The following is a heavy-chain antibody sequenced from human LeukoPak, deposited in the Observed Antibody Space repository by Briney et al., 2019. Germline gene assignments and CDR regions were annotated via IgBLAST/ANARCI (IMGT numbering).Heavy chain of an antibody. CDR2: VRSKTFGGTA. J-gene: IGHJ4*01. Sequence: GGSLRLSCTASGFTFGDFAMAWVRQAPGKGLEWVALVRSKTFGGTAEYAASVKGRFSISRDDSKNIAYLQMSSLKTEDTAVYYCTRSTTVPGAKYYFVFWAQGTLVTVSS. D-gene: IGHD4-17*01. V-gene: IGHV3-49*04. CDR3: TRSTTVPGAKYYFVF. CDR1: GFTFGDFA.